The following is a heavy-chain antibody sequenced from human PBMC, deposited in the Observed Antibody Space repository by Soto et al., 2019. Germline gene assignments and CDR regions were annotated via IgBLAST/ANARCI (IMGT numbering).Heavy chain of an antibody. J-gene: IGHJ6*02. CDR2: IIPIFGTA. V-gene: IGHV1-69*06. D-gene: IGHD2-15*01. Sequence: SVKVSCKASGGTFSSYAISWVRQAPGQGLEWMGGIIPIFGTANYAQKFQGRVTITADKSTSTAYMELSSLRSEDTAVYYCARGGYCSGGSCYGYYYYGMDVWGQGTTVTVSS. CDR1: GGTFSSYA. CDR3: ARGGYCSGGSCYGYYYYGMDV.